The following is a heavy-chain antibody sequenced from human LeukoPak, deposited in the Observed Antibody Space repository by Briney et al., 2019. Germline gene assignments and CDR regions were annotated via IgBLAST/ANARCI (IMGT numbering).Heavy chain of an antibody. D-gene: IGHD6-13*01. CDR3: ARSIGAAYFDN. Sequence: GGSLRLSCAASGFTFSSYGLHWVRQAPGKGLEWVAVIWYDGSKTYYADSVKGRFTISKDNPKNTLYLQMNSLRAEDTAVYYCARSIGAAYFDNWGQGTLVTVSS. CDR2: IWYDGSKT. CDR1: GFTFSSYG. J-gene: IGHJ4*02. V-gene: IGHV3-33*01.